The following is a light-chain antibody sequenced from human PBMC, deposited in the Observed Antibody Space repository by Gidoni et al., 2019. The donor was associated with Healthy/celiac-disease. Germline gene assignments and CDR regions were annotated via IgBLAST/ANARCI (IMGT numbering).Light chain of an antibody. J-gene: IGKJ1*01. Sequence: EIVMTQSPATLSVSPGERATLSCRASQSVSSNLAWYQQKPGQAPRLLIYGASTRATGIPARFSGSGSGTEFTLTISSLQSEDFAVYYCQQYNNWPPKDQEFGQGTKVEIK. CDR2: GAS. CDR3: QQYNNWPPKDQE. V-gene: IGKV3-15*01. CDR1: QSVSSN.